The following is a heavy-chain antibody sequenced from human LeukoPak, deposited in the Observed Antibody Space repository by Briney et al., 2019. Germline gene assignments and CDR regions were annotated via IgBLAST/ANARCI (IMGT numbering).Heavy chain of an antibody. CDR1: GGSFSGYY. D-gene: IGHD2-2*01. Sequence: PSETLSLTCAVYGGSFSGYYWSWIRQPPGKGLEWIGEINHSGSTNYNPSLKSRVTISVDTSKNQFSLKLSSVTAADTAVYYCARHRKSVPAATTYGMDVWGKGTTVTVSS. V-gene: IGHV4-34*01. CDR3: ARHRKSVPAATTYGMDV. J-gene: IGHJ6*04. CDR2: INHSGST.